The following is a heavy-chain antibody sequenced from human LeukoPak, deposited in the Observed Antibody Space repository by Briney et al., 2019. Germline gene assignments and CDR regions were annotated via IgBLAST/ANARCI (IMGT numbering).Heavy chain of an antibody. D-gene: IGHD6-19*01. V-gene: IGHV1-69*04. CDR2: IIPILGIA. Sequence: SVKVSCKASGGTFSSYAISWVRQAPGQGLEWMGRIIPILGIANYAQKFQGRVTITADKSTSTAYMELSSLRSEDTAAYYCARDGVAVAGYYFDYWGQGTLVTVSS. CDR3: ARDGVAVAGYYFDY. J-gene: IGHJ4*02. CDR1: GGTFSSYA.